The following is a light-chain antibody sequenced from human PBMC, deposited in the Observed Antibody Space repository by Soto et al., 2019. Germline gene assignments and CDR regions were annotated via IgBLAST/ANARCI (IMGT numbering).Light chain of an antibody. CDR2: DAS. CDR1: QSMNDW. CDR3: LRYNAFSKT. J-gene: IGKJ1*01. Sequence: IQMTQSPSTLSASVGDRVTITCRASQSMNDWLAWYQQKPGKAPKVLIYDASSLQSGVPSRFSGSGSGTEFTLTIDSLQPDDVATYYCLRYNAFSKTFGQGTKV. V-gene: IGKV1-5*01.